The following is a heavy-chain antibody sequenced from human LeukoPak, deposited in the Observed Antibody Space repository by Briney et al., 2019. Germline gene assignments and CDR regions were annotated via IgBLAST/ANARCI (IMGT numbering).Heavy chain of an antibody. CDR2: IDGDGSST. Sequence: PGGSLRLSCAASGFTFSSYWMQWVRQAPGKGLVWVSRIDGDGSSTNYADSVKGRFTISRDNAKNTLYLQMNSLRAEDTAVYYCARGKTEQWLVLEAFDIWGQGTVVTVSS. CDR1: GFTFSSYW. V-gene: IGHV3-74*01. D-gene: IGHD6-19*01. J-gene: IGHJ3*02. CDR3: ARGKTEQWLVLEAFDI.